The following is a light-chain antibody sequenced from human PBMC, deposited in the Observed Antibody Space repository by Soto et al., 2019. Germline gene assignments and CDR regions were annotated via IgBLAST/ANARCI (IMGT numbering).Light chain of an antibody. V-gene: IGKV1-5*01. J-gene: IGKJ5*01. CDR2: DAS. Sequence: DIQMTQSPSTLSASVGDRVTITCRASQSISSWLAWYQQKPGKAPKLLIYDASSLESGVPSRFSGSGSGTEFTLTISSLQPDDFATYYCQQYNRDPSLFGQGTRLEIK. CDR3: QQYNRDPSL. CDR1: QSISSW.